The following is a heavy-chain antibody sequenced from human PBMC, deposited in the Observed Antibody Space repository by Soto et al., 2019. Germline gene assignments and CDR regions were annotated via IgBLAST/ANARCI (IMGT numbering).Heavy chain of an antibody. D-gene: IGHD2-21*01. CDR3: ARDRVKNVEVIDAFDI. Sequence: SVKVSCKASGGTFRSYAISWVRQAPGQGLEWMGGIIPIFGTANYAQKFQGRVTITADESTSTAYMELSSLRSEDTAVYYCARDRVKNVEVIDAFDIWGQGTMVTVS. CDR2: IIPIFGTA. J-gene: IGHJ3*02. V-gene: IGHV1-69*13. CDR1: GGTFRSYA.